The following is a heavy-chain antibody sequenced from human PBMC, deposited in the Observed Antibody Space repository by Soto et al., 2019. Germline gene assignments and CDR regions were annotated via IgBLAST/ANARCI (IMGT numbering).Heavy chain of an antibody. CDR3: ARVTPGDNLYYFSGLDF. CDR1: GFTFDTYG. D-gene: IGHD1-1*01. V-gene: IGHV3-30-3*01. Sequence: GGSLRLSCVASGFTFDTYGIHWVRQAPGKGLQWVALISYEGSNTYYADSVRGRFTISRDNSKNTLYLQMNTLRPEDTGVYYCARVTPGDNLYYFSGLDFWGQGTSVTVSS. J-gene: IGHJ6*02. CDR2: ISYEGSNT.